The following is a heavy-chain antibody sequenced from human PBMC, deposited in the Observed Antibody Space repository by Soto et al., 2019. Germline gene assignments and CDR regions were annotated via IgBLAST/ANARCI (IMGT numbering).Heavy chain of an antibody. CDR2: ISYDGSNK. V-gene: IGHV3-30*18. CDR3: AKWRRKVPAAMPDY. D-gene: IGHD2-2*01. J-gene: IGHJ4*02. Sequence: QVQLVEPGGGVVQPGRSLRLSCAASGFTFSSYGMHWVRQAPGKGLEWVAVISYDGSNKYYADSVKGRFTISRDNSKNTLYLQMNSLRAEDTAVYYCAKWRRKVPAAMPDYWGQGTLVTVSS. CDR1: GFTFSSYG.